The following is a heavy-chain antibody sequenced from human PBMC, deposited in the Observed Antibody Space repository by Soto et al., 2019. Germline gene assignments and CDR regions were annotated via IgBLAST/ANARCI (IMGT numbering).Heavy chain of an antibody. D-gene: IGHD6-13*01. CDR2: ISSSSSYI. Sequence: GSLRLSCAASGFTFSSYSMNWVRQAPGKGLEWVSSISSSSSYIYYADSVKGRFTISRDNADNSLYLQINSLRAEDTAVYYCARIAAAGIFYGLDVWGQGTTVTVSS. J-gene: IGHJ6*02. CDR1: GFTFSSYS. CDR3: ARIAAAGIFYGLDV. V-gene: IGHV3-21*01.